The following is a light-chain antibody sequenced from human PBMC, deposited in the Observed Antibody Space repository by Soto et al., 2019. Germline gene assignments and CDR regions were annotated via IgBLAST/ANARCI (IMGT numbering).Light chain of an antibody. Sequence: EIVMTQSPATLSASPWERVTLSCRASQSINNKVAWYQQKPGQAPRLLIYGASTRATGISARFSGSGSGTEFTLTISSLQSEDFAVYYCQQYNNWPPITFGQGTRLGL. CDR3: QQYNNWPPIT. CDR1: QSINNK. V-gene: IGKV3-15*01. CDR2: GAS. J-gene: IGKJ5*01.